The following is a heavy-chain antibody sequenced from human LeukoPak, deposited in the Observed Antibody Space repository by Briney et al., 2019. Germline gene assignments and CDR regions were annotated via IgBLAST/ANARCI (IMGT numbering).Heavy chain of an antibody. CDR2: INHSGST. CDR1: GGSFSGYY. D-gene: IGHD3-10*01. CDR3: ARHQVGELFARGRFDY. J-gene: IGHJ4*02. Sequence: PSETLSLTCAVYGGSFSGYYWSWIRQPPGKGLEWIGEINHSGSTNYNPSLKSRVTISVDTSKNQFSLKLSSVTAADTAVYYCARHQVGELFARGRFDYWGQGTLVTVSS. V-gene: IGHV4-34*01.